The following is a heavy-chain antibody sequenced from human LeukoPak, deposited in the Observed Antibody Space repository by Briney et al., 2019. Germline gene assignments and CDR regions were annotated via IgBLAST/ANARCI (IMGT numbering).Heavy chain of an antibody. V-gene: IGHV3-23*01. CDR3: AKDRTIGGATTLLFDY. D-gene: IGHD1-26*01. J-gene: IGHJ4*02. CDR2: TTGSGGST. CDR1: GFTFSSYA. Sequence: GGSLRLSCAASGFTFSSYAMSWVRQAPGKGLEWVSGTTGSGGSTFYADSVKGRFTISRDNSKNTLYLQMNSLRAEDTAVYYCAKDRTIGGATTLLFDYWGQGTLVTVSS.